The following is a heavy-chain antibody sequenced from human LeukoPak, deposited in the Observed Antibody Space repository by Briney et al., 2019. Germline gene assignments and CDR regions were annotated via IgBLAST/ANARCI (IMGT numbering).Heavy chain of an antibody. CDR2: IKQDGSEK. V-gene: IGHV3-7*01. D-gene: IGHD5-18*01. Sequence: GGSLRLSCAASGFTFSSYWMSWVRQAPGKGLEWVANIKQDGSEKYYVDSVKGRFTISRDNAKNSLYLQMNSLRAEDTAVYYCARDSPVQLWSPVAYYYGMDVWGQGTTVTVSS. CDR3: ARDSPVQLWSPVAYYYGMDV. J-gene: IGHJ6*02. CDR1: GFTFSSYW.